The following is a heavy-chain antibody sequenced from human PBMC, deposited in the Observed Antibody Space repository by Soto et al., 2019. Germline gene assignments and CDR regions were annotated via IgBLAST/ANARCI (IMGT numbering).Heavy chain of an antibody. J-gene: IGHJ6*02. D-gene: IGHD3-22*01. Sequence: EALKISGKGSGYSFTSYWISWVRQMPGKGLEWMGRIDPSDSYTNYSPSFQGHVTISADKSISTAYLQWSSLKASDTAMYYCPSLIATYYDSSGYPPLYYYGMDVWGQGTTVTVSS. V-gene: IGHV5-10-1*01. CDR2: IDPSDSYT. CDR3: PSLIATYYDSSGYPPLYYYGMDV. CDR1: GYSFTSYW.